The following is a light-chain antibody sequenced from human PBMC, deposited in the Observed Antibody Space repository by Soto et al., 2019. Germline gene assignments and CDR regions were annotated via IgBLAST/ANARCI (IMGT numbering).Light chain of an antibody. CDR3: QQFSSYPLT. V-gene: IGKV3-20*01. CDR1: QSVSNK. J-gene: IGKJ4*01. Sequence: ELVITGSPGTLCVTPAERSPLSCMSSQSVSNKLAWYQQKPGQAPRLLLYDASSRATGIPDRFSGGGSGTDFTLTISRLEAEDFAVYYCQQFSSYPLTFGGGTKVDIK. CDR2: DAS.